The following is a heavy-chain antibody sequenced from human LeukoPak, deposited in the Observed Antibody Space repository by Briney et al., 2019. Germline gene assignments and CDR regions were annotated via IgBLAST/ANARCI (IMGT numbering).Heavy chain of an antibody. CDR3: ARDRYCTNGVCYTADY. J-gene: IGHJ4*02. CDR2: INPNSGGT. CDR1: GYTFTGYY. D-gene: IGHD2-8*01. Sequence: ASVKVSCKASGYTFTGYYMHWVRQAPGQGLEWMGWINPNSGGTNYAQKFQGRVTMTRDTSISTAYMELSRLRSDDTAVYYCARDRYCTNGVCYTADYWGQGTLVTVSS. V-gene: IGHV1-2*02.